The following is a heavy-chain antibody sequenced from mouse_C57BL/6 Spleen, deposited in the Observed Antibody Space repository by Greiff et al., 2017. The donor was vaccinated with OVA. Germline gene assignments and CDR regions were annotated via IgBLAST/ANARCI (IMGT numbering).Heavy chain of an antibody. Sequence: QVQLKESGAELVRPGSSVKLSCKASGYTFTSYWMDWVKQRPGQGLEWIGNIYPSDSETHYNPKFKDKATLTVDKSSSTAYRQLSSLTSEDSAVYYCARESYSNGDAMDYWGQGTSVTVSS. J-gene: IGHJ4*01. D-gene: IGHD2-5*01. CDR2: IYPSDSET. CDR1: GYTFTSYW. CDR3: ARESYSNGDAMDY. V-gene: IGHV1-61*01.